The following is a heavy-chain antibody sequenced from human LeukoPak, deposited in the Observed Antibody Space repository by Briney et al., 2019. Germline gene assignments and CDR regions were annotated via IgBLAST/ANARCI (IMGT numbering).Heavy chain of an antibody. J-gene: IGHJ6*03. CDR2: ISSSSSYI. CDR3: ARDGDYYGSGSKGAYMDV. V-gene: IGHV3-21*01. CDR1: GFTFSSYS. D-gene: IGHD3-10*01. Sequence: GGSLRLSCAASGFTFSSYSMNWVRQAPGKGLEWVSSISSSSSYIYYADSVKGRFTISRDNAKNSLYLQMNSLRAEDTAVYYCARDGDYYGSGSKGAYMDVWGKGTTVTVSS.